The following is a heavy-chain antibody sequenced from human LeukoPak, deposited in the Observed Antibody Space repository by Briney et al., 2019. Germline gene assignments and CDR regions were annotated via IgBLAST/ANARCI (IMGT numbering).Heavy chain of an antibody. CDR2: ISSSGSSI. D-gene: IGHD5-24*01. V-gene: IGHV3-11*04. CDR3: ARVRDGYNSGAFDI. Sequence: GGSLRLSCAASGFSFSDYYMTWIRQAPGKGLEWISYISSSGSSIYYADSVKGRFTISRDNAKNSLYLQMNSLRAEDTAVYYCARVRDGYNSGAFDIWGQGTMVTVSS. CDR1: GFSFSDYY. J-gene: IGHJ3*02.